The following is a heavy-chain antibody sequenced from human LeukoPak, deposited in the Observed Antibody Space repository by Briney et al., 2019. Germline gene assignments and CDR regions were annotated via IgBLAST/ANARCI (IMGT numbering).Heavy chain of an antibody. D-gene: IGHD4-11*01. CDR2: IRLDGSNK. Sequence: AGGSLRLSCAASGFTFSICGMHWVRQAPGKGLEWVAFIRLDGSNKYYADSVKGRFTISRDNSKNTLYLQMNSLRAEDKSVYYCAKGVTYSFDYWGQGTLVTVSS. J-gene: IGHJ4*02. V-gene: IGHV3-30*02. CDR3: AKGVTYSFDY. CDR1: GFTFSICG.